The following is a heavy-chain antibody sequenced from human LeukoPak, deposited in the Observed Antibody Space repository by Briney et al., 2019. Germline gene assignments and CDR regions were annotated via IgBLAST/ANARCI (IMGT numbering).Heavy chain of an antibody. CDR1: GGTFSSYA. CDR3: ARDWAALTYCGGDCYGGYFDY. Sequence: SVKVSCKASGGTFSSYAISWVRQAPGQGLEWMGRIIPIFGTANYAQKFQGRATITTDESTSTAYMELSSLRSEDTAVYYCARDWAALTYCGGDCYGGYFDYWGQGTLVTVSS. J-gene: IGHJ4*02. CDR2: IIPIFGTA. D-gene: IGHD2-21*02. V-gene: IGHV1-69*05.